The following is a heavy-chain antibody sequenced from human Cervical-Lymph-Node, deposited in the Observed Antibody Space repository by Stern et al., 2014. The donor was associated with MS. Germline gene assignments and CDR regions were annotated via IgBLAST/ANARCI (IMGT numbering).Heavy chain of an antibody. J-gene: IGHJ4*02. D-gene: IGHD3-22*01. CDR2: IYSGGST. CDR3: ARDSIGGYYSFDY. CDR1: GFTVSSNY. V-gene: IGHV3-53*01. Sequence: EDQLVESGGGLIQPGGSLRLSCAASGFTVSSNYMSWVRQAPGKGLEWVSVIYSGGSTYYADSVKGRFTISRDNSKNTLYLQMNSLRAEDTAVYYCARDSIGGYYSFDYWGQGTLVTVSS.